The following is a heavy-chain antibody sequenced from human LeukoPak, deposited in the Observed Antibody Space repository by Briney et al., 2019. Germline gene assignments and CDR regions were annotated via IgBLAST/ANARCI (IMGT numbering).Heavy chain of an antibody. CDR2: INHSGST. CDR1: GGSFSGYY. CDR3: ARVDGNTAINY. J-gene: IGHJ4*02. D-gene: IGHD5-18*01. Sequence: SETLSLTCAVYGGSFSGYYWSWIRQPPGKGLEWIGEINHSGSTNYNPSLKSRVTISVDTSKNQFSLELSSVTAADTAVYYCARVDGNTAINYWGQGTLVTVSS. V-gene: IGHV4-34*01.